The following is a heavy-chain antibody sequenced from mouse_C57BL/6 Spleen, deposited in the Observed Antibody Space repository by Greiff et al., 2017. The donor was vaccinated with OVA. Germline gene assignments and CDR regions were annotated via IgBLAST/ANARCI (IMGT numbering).Heavy chain of an antibody. Sequence: QVQLKESGPGLVAPSQSLSITCTVSGFSLTSYGVHWVRQPPGKGLEWLVVIWSDGSTTYNSALKSRLSISKDNSKSQVFLKMNSLQTDDTAMYYCARQEYYGSSYDDWFAYWGQGTLVTVSA. V-gene: IGHV2-6-1*01. J-gene: IGHJ3*01. D-gene: IGHD1-1*01. CDR1: GFSLTSYG. CDR3: ARQEYYGSSYDDWFAY. CDR2: IWSDGST.